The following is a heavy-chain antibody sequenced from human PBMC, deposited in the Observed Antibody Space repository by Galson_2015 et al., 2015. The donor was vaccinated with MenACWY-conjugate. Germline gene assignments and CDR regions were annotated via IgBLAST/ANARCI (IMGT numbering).Heavy chain of an antibody. CDR2: IYDSGTT. Sequence: ETLSLTCTVSGGSASSSGYYWTWIRQPPGKGLEWIGLIYDSGTTKYNPSLKGRVTISLDTSKNQVSLKLSSATAADTAVYYCAREFSYWGQETLVTVSS. J-gene: IGHJ4*02. CDR1: GGSASSSGYY. D-gene: IGHD2/OR15-2a*01. V-gene: IGHV4-61*08. CDR3: AREFSY.